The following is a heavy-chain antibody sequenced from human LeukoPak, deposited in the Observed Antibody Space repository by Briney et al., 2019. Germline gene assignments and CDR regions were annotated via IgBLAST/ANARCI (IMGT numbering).Heavy chain of an antibody. J-gene: IGHJ6*02. CDR2: ISYDGSNK. V-gene: IGHV3-30-3*01. Sequence: PGGSLRLSCAASGFTFSSYAMHWVRQAPGKGLEGVAVISYDGSNKYYADSVKGRFTISRDNSKNTLYLQMNSLRAEDTAVYYCARDGGTGGWASYYYYGMDVWGQGTTVTVSS. CDR1: GFTFSSYA. CDR3: ARDGGTGGWASYYYYGMDV. D-gene: IGHD6-19*01.